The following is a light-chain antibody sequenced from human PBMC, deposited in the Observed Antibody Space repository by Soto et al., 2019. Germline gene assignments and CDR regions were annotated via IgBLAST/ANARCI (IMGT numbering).Light chain of an antibody. CDR1: QHISDY. Sequence: DTRLTQSPSSLSASVGDRVTITCQASQHISDYLNWYQQKPGKASKLLIYDGTKLETGVASRFSGSGSGTEFTFTISSLQPEDTATYYCHQYFNPRTFGGGSKV. J-gene: IGKJ4*01. CDR2: DGT. CDR3: HQYFNPRT. V-gene: IGKV1-33*01.